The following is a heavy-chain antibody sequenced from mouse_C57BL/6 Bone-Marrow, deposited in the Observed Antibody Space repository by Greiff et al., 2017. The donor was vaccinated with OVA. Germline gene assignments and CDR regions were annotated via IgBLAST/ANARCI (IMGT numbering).Heavy chain of an antibody. D-gene: IGHD2-4*01. V-gene: IGHV1-53*01. J-gene: IGHJ3*01. CDR3: ARSSPYDYGEWFAY. CDR2: INPSNGGT. Sequence: PGQGLEWIGNINPSNGGTNYNEKFKSKATLTVDKSSSTAYMQLSSLTSEDSAVYYCARSSPYDYGEWFAYWGQGTLVTVSA.